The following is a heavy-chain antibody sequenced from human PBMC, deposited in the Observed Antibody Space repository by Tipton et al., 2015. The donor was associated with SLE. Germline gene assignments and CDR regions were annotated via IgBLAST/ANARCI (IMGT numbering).Heavy chain of an antibody. J-gene: IGHJ4*02. CDR3: ARGVHSGYDRGAFDY. CDR2: IKQDGSEK. V-gene: IGHV3-7*01. Sequence: GSLRLSCAASGFTFSSYWMSWVRQAPGKGLEWVANIKQDGSEKDYVDSVKGRFTISRDNAKNSLDLQMNSLRVEDTAVYYCARGVHSGYDRGAFDYWGQGTLVTVSS. CDR1: GFTFSSYW. D-gene: IGHD5-12*01.